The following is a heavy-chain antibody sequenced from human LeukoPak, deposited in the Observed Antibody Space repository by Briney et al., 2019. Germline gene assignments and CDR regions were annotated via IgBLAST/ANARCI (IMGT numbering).Heavy chain of an antibody. CDR2: ISSSGSTI. D-gene: IGHD6-19*01. Sequence: GGSLRLSCAASGFTFSSYEMNWVRQAPGKGLEWVSYISSSGSTIYYADSVKGRFTVSRDNSKNTLYLQMNSLRAEDTAIYYCAKDQRSIAVAGYFDYWGQGTLVTVSS. J-gene: IGHJ4*02. CDR3: AKDQRSIAVAGYFDY. CDR1: GFTFSSYE. V-gene: IGHV3-48*03.